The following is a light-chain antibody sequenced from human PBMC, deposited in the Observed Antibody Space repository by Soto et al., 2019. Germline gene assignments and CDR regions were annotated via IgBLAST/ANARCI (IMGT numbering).Light chain of an antibody. V-gene: IGKV1-5*01. Sequence: DIQMTQSPSTLSASVGDRVTITCRASQSISSWLAWYQQKPGKAPKLLIYDASRLESGVPSRFRGSGSGTEFTLTASSLQPDEVATYYCQQYNSYWTFGQGTKVEIK. J-gene: IGKJ1*01. CDR2: DAS. CDR3: QQYNSYWT. CDR1: QSISSW.